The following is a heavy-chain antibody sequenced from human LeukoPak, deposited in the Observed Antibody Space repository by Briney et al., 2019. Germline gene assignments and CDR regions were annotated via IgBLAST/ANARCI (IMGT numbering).Heavy chain of an antibody. V-gene: IGHV1-18*01. CDR1: GYTFTSYG. J-gene: IGHJ4*02. CDR3: ARAYSSGLYYFDY. D-gene: IGHD6-19*01. CDR2: ISAYNGNT. Sequence: GASVKVSCKASGYTFTSYGISWVRQAPGQGLEWMGWISAYNGNTNYAQKFQGRVTMTRDTSISTAYMELSRLRSDDTAVYYCARAYSSGLYYFDYWGQGTLVTVSS.